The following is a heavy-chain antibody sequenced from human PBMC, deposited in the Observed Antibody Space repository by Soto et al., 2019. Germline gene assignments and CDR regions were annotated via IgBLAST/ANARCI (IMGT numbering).Heavy chain of an antibody. CDR3: AKEGPYSSSWYDYFDY. D-gene: IGHD6-13*01. J-gene: IGHJ4*02. Sequence: EVQLLESGGGLVQPGGSLRLSCAASGFTFSSYAMSWVRQAPGKGLEWVSAISGSGGSTYYADSVKGRFTISRDNSKNTLYLQMNSLRVEDTAVYYCAKEGPYSSSWYDYFDYWGQGTLVTVSS. CDR1: GFTFSSYA. CDR2: ISGSGGST. V-gene: IGHV3-23*01.